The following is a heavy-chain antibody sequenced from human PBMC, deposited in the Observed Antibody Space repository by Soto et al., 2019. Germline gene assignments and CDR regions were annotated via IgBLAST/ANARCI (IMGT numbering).Heavy chain of an antibody. CDR1: GGSVNSGNYY. CDR3: ARVERGTATTVVDAFDI. Sequence: QVQLQQWGAGLLKTSATLSLTCAVFGGSVNSGNYYWSWIRQPPGKGLEWIGEMSHSGGTHFNPSLKSRVTISVDTSKNQFSRKMSSVTAADTALYYCARVERGTATTVVDAFDIWGPGTMVTVSS. J-gene: IGHJ3*02. V-gene: IGHV4-34*01. CDR2: MSHSGGT. D-gene: IGHD1-1*01.